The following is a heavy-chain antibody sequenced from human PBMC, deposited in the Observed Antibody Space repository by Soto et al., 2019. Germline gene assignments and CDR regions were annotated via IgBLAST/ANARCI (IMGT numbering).Heavy chain of an antibody. D-gene: IGHD2-15*01. CDR3: ARGRVGYCSGGSCYYFEY. V-gene: IGHV4-34*01. Sequence: SETLSLTCAVYGGSFSGYYWSWIRQPPGKGLEWIGEINHSGSTNYNPSLKSRVTISVDTSKNQFSLKLSSVTAADTAVYYCARGRVGYCSGGSCYYFEYWGQGTLVTVSS. CDR2: INHSGST. J-gene: IGHJ4*02. CDR1: GGSFSGYY.